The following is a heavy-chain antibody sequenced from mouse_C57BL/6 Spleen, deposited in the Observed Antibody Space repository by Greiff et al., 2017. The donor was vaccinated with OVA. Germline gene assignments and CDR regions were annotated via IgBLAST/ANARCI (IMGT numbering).Heavy chain of an antibody. V-gene: IGHV5-17*01. CDR3: ARGLRRSYYAMDY. J-gene: IGHJ4*01. D-gene: IGHD2-2*01. CDR1: GFTFSDYG. CDR2: ISSGSSTI. Sequence: EVKLMESGGGLVKPGGSLKLSCAASGFTFSDYGMHWVRQAPEKGLEWVAYISSGSSTIYYADTVKGRFTISRDNAKNTLFLQMTSLRSEDTAMYYCARGLRRSYYAMDYWGQGTSVTVSS.